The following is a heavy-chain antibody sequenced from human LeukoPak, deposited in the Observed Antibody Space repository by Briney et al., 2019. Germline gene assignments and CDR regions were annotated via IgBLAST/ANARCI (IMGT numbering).Heavy chain of an antibody. CDR2: IYYSGST. Sequence: SETLSLTCTVSGGSISSYYWSWIRQPPGKGLEWIGYIYYSGSTNYNPSLKSRVTISVDTSKNQFSLKLSSVTAADTAVSCCAREQVRGAYFDYWGQGTLVTVSS. V-gene: IGHV4-59*12. CDR3: AREQVRGAYFDY. CDR1: GGSISSYY. D-gene: IGHD3-10*01. J-gene: IGHJ4*02.